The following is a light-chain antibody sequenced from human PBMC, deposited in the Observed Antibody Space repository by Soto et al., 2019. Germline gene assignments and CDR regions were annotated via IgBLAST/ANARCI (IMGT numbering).Light chain of an antibody. CDR3: PSFDAGVSGYV. CDR2: GNK. Sequence: SVLTQPPSVSGALGQRGSSSCTGSGLNIGAGYDVHWYQQLPGTALRAVTDGNKIRPSGVPDRFSGSKSGTSASLAITGLQAEDEAEYYCPSFDAGVSGYVFGRGTKVTVL. V-gene: IGLV1-40*01. CDR1: GLNIGAGYD. J-gene: IGLJ1*01.